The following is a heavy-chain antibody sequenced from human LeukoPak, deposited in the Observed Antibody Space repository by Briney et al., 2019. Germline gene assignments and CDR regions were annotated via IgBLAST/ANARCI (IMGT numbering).Heavy chain of an antibody. J-gene: IGHJ5*02. CDR1: GGSISSSSYY. CDR3: ARPYYDILTGYYEPFDP. V-gene: IGHV4-39*01. D-gene: IGHD3-9*01. Sequence: SETLSLTCTVSGGSISSSSYYWGWIRQPPGKGLEWIGSIYYSGSTYYNPSLKSRVTISVDTSKNQFSLKLSSVTDADTAVYYCARPYYDILTGYYEPFDPWGQGTLVTVSS. CDR2: IYYSGST.